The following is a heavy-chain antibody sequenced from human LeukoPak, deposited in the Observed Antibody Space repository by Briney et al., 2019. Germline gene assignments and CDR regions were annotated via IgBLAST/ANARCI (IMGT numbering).Heavy chain of an antibody. CDR2: ISTGGEVT. Sequence: GGSLRLSCAASGFTFNRYGMSWVRQAPGKGLEWVSVISTGGEVTYYADSVKGRFTISRDNSKNEVYMQMNSLRVEDTAVYYCAKDDGVGSSNNWFDPWGQGTLVTVSS. V-gene: IGHV3-23*01. CDR3: AKDDGVGSSNNWFDP. CDR1: GFTFNRYG. D-gene: IGHD3-3*01. J-gene: IGHJ5*02.